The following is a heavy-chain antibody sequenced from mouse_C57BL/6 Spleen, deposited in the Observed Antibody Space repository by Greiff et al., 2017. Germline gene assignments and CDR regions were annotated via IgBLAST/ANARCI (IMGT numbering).Heavy chain of an antibody. CDR3: ARDLMDRYLDD. J-gene: IGHJ2*01. CDR2: IYPGSGNN. Sequence: QVQLQQSGAELVRPGASVKLSCKASGYTFTDYYINWVKQRPGQGLEWIARIYPGSGNNYYNEKFKGKATLTVEKSSSTAYMQLSSLTSEDSAVYFCARDLMDRYLDDWGQGTTLTVSS. V-gene: IGHV1-76*01. D-gene: IGHD1-1*02. CDR1: GYTFTDYY.